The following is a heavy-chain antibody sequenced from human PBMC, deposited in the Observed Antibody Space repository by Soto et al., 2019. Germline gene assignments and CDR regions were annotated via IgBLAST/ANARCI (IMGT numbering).Heavy chain of an antibody. CDR2: INHSGST. J-gene: IGHJ2*01. CDR1: GGSFSGYY. D-gene: IGHD2-15*01. V-gene: IGHV4-34*01. Sequence: PSETLSLTCAVYGGSFSGYYWSWIRQPPGKGLEWIGEINHSGSTNYNPSLKSRVTISVDTSKNQFSLKLSSVTAADTAVYYCARGVPGYCSGGSCYSYADYWYFDLWGRGTLVTVSS. CDR3: ARGVPGYCSGGSCYSYADYWYFDL.